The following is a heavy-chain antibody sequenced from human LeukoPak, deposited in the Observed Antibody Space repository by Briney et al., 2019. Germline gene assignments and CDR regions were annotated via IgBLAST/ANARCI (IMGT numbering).Heavy chain of an antibody. Sequence: GGSLRLSCAASGFTFSSYSMNWVRQAPGKGLEWVASISNSSSYIYYADSVKGRFTISRDNTKNSLYLQMNSLRAEDTAVYYCASMSGYDSHYFDYWGQGTLVTVSS. CDR3: ASMSGYDSHYFDY. V-gene: IGHV3-21*01. J-gene: IGHJ4*02. CDR1: GFTFSSYS. CDR2: ISNSSSYI. D-gene: IGHD5-12*01.